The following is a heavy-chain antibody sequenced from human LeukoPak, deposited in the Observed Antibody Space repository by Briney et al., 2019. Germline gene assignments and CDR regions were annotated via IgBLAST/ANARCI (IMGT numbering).Heavy chain of an antibody. CDR1: GFTFSSYS. Sequence: GGSLRLSCAASGFTFSSYSMNWVRQAPGKGLEWVSSISSSSSYIYYADSVKGRFTISRDNAKNALYLQMNSLRAEAPAVYSCARGAARRTVNFDYWGQGTLVTVSS. CDR2: ISSSSSYI. V-gene: IGHV3-21*01. CDR3: ARGAARRTVNFDY. J-gene: IGHJ4*02. D-gene: IGHD6-6*01.